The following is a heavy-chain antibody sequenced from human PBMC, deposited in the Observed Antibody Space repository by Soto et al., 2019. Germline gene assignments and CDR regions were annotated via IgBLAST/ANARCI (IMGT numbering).Heavy chain of an antibody. J-gene: IGHJ5*01. CDR2: VYPGDSDT. CDR3: ARGLNWNYIMSCLDS. V-gene: IGHV5-51*01. CDR1: GYSFTTYW. Sequence: GESLRISCQTSGYSFTTYWIAWVRQMPGKGLEWMGVVYPGDSDTKYSPSFQGHVTISADRSSSTAFLQWSSLKASDTAVYYCARGLNWNYIMSCLDSWGQGTLVSVSS. D-gene: IGHD3-16*01.